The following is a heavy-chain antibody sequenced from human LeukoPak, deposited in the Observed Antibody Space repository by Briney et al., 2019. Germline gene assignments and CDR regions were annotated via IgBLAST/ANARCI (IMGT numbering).Heavy chain of an antibody. CDR3: ARRSRNGLDAFDI. CDR2: IDPNNGDT. D-gene: IGHD2-8*01. J-gene: IGHJ3*02. V-gene: IGHV1-2*02. Sequence: GSSVKVSCKASAYTFTGYYLHWVRQAPGQGPEWVGWIDPNNGDTDYAQEFQGRVSITRVRSISTAYMELSRLTSDDTAVYYCARRSRNGLDAFDIWGQGTMATVSS. CDR1: AYTFTGYY.